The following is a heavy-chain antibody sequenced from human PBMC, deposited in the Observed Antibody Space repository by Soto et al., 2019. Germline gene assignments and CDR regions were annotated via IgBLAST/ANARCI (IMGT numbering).Heavy chain of an antibody. J-gene: IGHJ6*02. CDR2: IKQDGSEK. Sequence: GGSLRLSCAASGFTFSSYWMSWFRQAPGKGLEWVANIKQDGSEKYYVDSVKGRFTISRDNAKNSLYLQMNSLRAEDTAVYYCARSGNGSGSYYDQYYYYYGTDVWGQGTTVTV. D-gene: IGHD3-10*01. V-gene: IGHV3-7*05. CDR1: GFTFSSYW. CDR3: ARSGNGSGSYYDQYYYYYGTDV.